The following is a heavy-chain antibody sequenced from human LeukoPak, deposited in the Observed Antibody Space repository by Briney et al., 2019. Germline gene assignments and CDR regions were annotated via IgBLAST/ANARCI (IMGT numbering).Heavy chain of an antibody. Sequence: GGSLRLSCAASGFTFSSYEMNWVRQAPGKGLEWVSYISSSGSTIYYADSVKGRFTMSRDNSKNTLYLQMNSLRVEDTAVYYCAKSGLNRFDYWGQGTLVTVSS. D-gene: IGHD2-15*01. J-gene: IGHJ4*02. V-gene: IGHV3-48*03. CDR2: ISSSGSTI. CDR3: AKSGLNRFDY. CDR1: GFTFSSYE.